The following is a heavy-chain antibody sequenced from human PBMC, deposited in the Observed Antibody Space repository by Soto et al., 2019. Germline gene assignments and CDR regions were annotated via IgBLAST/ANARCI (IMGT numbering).Heavy chain of an antibody. CDR2: IKQDESEK. V-gene: IGHV3-7*01. CDR1: GFTFSTYW. Sequence: EVQLVESGGGLVQPGGSLRLSCAASGFTFSTYWMPWVRQAPGKGLEWVANIKQDESEKYYADSVNGRFTISRDNTKNSLYLQMNSLRGEDTAVYYCARLPGDYWGQGTLVAVSS. CDR3: ARLPGDY. D-gene: IGHD3-10*01. J-gene: IGHJ4*02.